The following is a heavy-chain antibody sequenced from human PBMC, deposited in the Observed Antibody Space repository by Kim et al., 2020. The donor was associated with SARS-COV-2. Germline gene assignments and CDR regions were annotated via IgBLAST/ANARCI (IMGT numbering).Heavy chain of an antibody. CDR1: GFTFSSYT. CDR3: ARVDFWNGYPQYKWFDP. D-gene: IGHD3-3*01. Sequence: GGSLRLSCAASGFTFSSYTMNWVRQASGKGLEWVASISSSSDYIYYADSVKGRFTISRDNAKNSLYLQMNSLRAEDTALYYCARVDFWNGYPQYKWFDPWGKGTLVTVSS. J-gene: IGHJ5*02. CDR2: ISSSSDYI. V-gene: IGHV3-21*01.